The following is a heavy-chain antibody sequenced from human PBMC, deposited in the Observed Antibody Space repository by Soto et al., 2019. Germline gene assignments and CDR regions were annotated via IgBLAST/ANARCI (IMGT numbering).Heavy chain of an antibody. CDR3: TGGSGWWQAD. D-gene: IGHD6-19*01. Sequence: EVQLVESGGGLVQPGGSLRLSCADSGFSSSPFWMTWVRQAPGKGLEWVALIKQDGSEELYVDSVKGRFTISRDNAKKSVYLQMPSLGVEDTTVYYCTGGSGWWQADWGQGKVVSVSS. CDR1: GFSSSPFW. J-gene: IGHJ4*02. V-gene: IGHV3-7*04. CDR2: IKQDGSEE.